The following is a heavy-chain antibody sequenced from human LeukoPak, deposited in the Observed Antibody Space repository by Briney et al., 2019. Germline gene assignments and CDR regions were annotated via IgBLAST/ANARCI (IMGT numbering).Heavy chain of an antibody. V-gene: IGHV1-24*01. D-gene: IGHD3-9*01. CDR3: ATFYDILTGYYY. CDR1: GSTLTEVS. CDR2: FDPEDGET. Sequence: ASVKVSCKVSGSTLTEVSMHWVRQAPGKGLEWLGGFDPEDGETIYAQKFQGRVTMTEDTSTDTAYMELSSLRSEDTAVYYCATFYDILTGYYYWGQGTLVTVSS. J-gene: IGHJ4*02.